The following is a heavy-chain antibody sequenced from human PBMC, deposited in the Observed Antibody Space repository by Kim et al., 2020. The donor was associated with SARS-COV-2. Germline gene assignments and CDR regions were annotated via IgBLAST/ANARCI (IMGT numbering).Heavy chain of an antibody. Sequence: GGSLRLFCAASGFTFSNAWMSWVRQAPGKGLEWVGRIKSKTDGGTTDYAAPVKGRFTISRDDSKNTLYLQMNSLKTEDTAVYYCTTDDYDFWSGQLFDYWGQGTLVTVSS. J-gene: IGHJ4*02. CDR3: TTDDYDFWSGQLFDY. CDR1: GFTFSNAW. V-gene: IGHV3-15*01. D-gene: IGHD3-3*01. CDR2: IKSKTDGGTT.